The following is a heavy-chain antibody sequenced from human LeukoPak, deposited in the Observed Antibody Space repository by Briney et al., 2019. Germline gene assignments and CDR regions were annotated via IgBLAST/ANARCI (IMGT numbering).Heavy chain of an antibody. CDR2: IIPILGTA. CDR3: ARDPGGVGYSDY. V-gene: IGHV1-69*13. CDR1: GGTFSSYA. Sequence: SVKVSCKASGGTFSSYAINWVRQAPGQGLEWMGGIIPILGTANYAQKFQGRVTITADESTSTAYMELTGLRSDDTAVYYCARDPGGVGYSDYWGQGALVTVSS. J-gene: IGHJ4*02. D-gene: IGHD3-16*01.